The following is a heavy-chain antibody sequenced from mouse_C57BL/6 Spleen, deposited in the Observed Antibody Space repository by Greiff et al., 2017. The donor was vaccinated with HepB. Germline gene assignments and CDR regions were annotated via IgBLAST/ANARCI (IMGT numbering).Heavy chain of an antibody. CDR1: GFTFSDYG. D-gene: IGHD4-1*01. Sequence: EVKLMESGGGLVKPGGSLKLSCAASGFTFSDYGMHWVRQAPEKGLEWVAYISSGSSTIYYADTVKGRFTISRDNAKNTLFLQMTSLRSEDTARYYCARDNWDYFDYWGQGTTLTVSS. CDR3: ARDNWDYFDY. CDR2: ISSGSSTI. J-gene: IGHJ2*01. V-gene: IGHV5-17*01.